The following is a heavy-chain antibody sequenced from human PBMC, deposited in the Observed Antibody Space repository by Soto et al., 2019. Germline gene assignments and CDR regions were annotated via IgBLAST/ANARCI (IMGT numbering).Heavy chain of an antibody. CDR3: TRDASRDSSARGWFDP. D-gene: IGHD6-13*01. J-gene: IGHJ5*02. CDR2: ISSNSAYI. CDR1: GFTFRSFT. V-gene: IGHV3-21*01. Sequence: GGSLRLSCAASGFTFRSFTMNWVRQAPGKGLEWVSTISSNSAYIYYTDALRGRFTISRDNAKNSLHLQMNSLRAEDTAVYYCTRDASRDSSARGWFDPWGPGTMVTGS.